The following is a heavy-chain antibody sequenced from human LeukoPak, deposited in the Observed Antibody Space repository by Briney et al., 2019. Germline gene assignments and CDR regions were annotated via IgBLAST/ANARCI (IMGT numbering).Heavy chain of an antibody. D-gene: IGHD3-10*02. CDR1: GFTFSSYE. CDR2: ISSSGSTI. J-gene: IGHJ6*04. CDR3: AELGIAMIGGG. V-gene: IGHV3-48*03. Sequence: GGSLRLSCAASGFTFSSYEMNWVRQAPGKGLEWVSYISSSGSTIYYADSVKGRFTISRDNAKNSLYLQMNSLRAEDTAVYYCAELGIAMIGGGWGKGTTVTISS.